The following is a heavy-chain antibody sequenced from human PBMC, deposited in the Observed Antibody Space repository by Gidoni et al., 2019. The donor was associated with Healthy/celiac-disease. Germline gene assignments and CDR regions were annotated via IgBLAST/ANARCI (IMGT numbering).Heavy chain of an antibody. CDR2: ISGSGGST. Sequence: EVQLLESGGGLVQPGWSLVLSCAASGFTFSSHARTGGRQAPGRGLEWVSAISGSGGSTYYADSVKGRFTISRDNSKNTLYLQMNSLRAEDTAVYYCAKDPPRVLRLGELSPPRPSNYWGQGTLVTVSS. V-gene: IGHV3-23*01. CDR1: GFTFSSHA. J-gene: IGHJ4*02. CDR3: AKDPPRVLRLGELSPPRPSNY. D-gene: IGHD3-16*02.